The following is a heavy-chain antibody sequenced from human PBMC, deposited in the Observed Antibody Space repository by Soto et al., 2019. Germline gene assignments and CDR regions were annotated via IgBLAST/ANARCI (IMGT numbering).Heavy chain of an antibody. CDR3: ARDGSPSYGDYVDDAFDI. J-gene: IGHJ3*02. D-gene: IGHD4-17*01. V-gene: IGHV3-21*01. CDR1: GFTFSSYS. CDR2: ISSSSSYI. Sequence: GGSLRLSCAASGFTFSSYSMNWVRQAPGKGLEWVSSISSSSSYIYYADSVKGRFTISRDNAKNSLYLQMNSLRAEDTAVYYCARDGSPSYGDYVDDAFDIWGQGTMVTVSS.